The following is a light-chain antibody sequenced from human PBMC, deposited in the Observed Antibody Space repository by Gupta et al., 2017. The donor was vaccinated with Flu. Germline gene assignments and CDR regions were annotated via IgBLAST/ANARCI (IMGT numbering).Light chain of an antibody. CDR1: QSINSY. Sequence: DVEMTQSPSSLSASVGDRVTITCRASQSINSYLNWYQQKPGKAPKLLIYAVSSWQSGVPSRFSGSGSGTDFTLTISSRQPEDFAAYYCQQSYRNPPVTFGQGTQLEIK. V-gene: IGKV1-39*01. CDR3: QQSYRNPPVT. J-gene: IGKJ2*01. CDR2: AVS.